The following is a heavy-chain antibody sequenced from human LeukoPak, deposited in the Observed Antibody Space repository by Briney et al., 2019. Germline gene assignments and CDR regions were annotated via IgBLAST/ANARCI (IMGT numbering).Heavy chain of an antibody. CDR2: MHPGGTT. V-gene: IGHV4-59*02. D-gene: IGHD2-15*01. J-gene: IGHJ6*03. Sequence: PSETLSLTCAVSGDSVSNYYWSWIRQSPGKGREWIAFMHPGGTTKYSPSLMSRVAMSVDTSNNQFSLTLTSLTAADTAVYYCARYGVVIASTFYYMDVWGKGTAVTVSS. CDR3: ARYGVVIASTFYYMDV. CDR1: GDSVSNYY.